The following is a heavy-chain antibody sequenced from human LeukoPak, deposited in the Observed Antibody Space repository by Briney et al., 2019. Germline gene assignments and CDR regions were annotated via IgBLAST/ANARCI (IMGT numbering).Heavy chain of an antibody. Sequence: GGSLRLSCAASGFTVSSNYMSWVRQAPGKGLEWVSVVYSGGRTYHADSVKDRFTISKDNSKNTLYLQMNSLRAEDTAMYYCAREAVAVAGHFDYWGQGTLVTVSS. J-gene: IGHJ4*02. CDR2: VYSGGRT. V-gene: IGHV3-53*01. CDR1: GFTVSSNY. D-gene: IGHD6-19*01. CDR3: AREAVAVAGHFDY.